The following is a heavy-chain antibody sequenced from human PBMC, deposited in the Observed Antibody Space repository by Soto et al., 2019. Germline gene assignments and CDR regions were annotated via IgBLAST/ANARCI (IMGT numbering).Heavy chain of an antibody. V-gene: IGHV1-18*01. CDR1: GCTFSSYS. Sequence: QIQMVQSGAEVKQPGASVKISGKTSGCTFSSYSINWVRQAPGQGLEWMAWISTTSGNTHYAERVQGRVTVTLDKSARTAFMEMWGPTSDDTAVYFCARDNGYYDFWGQGTLVTVSS. CDR3: ARDNGYYDF. D-gene: IGHD2-8*01. CDR2: ISTTSGNT. J-gene: IGHJ4*02.